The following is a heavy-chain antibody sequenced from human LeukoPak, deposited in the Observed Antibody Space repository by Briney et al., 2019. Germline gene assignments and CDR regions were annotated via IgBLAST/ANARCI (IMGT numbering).Heavy chain of an antibody. J-gene: IGHJ4*02. CDR1: GFTFSSHW. Sequence: GGSLRLSCAASGFTFSSHWMHWVRQAPGKGLVWVSRIKDDGSHTNYADSVKGRFTISRDNAKNTLSLQMNSLRAEDTAVYYCAKDRGGYYGSGAFQFDYWGQGTLVTVSS. D-gene: IGHD3-10*01. CDR3: AKDRGGYYGSGAFQFDY. CDR2: IKDDGSHT. V-gene: IGHV3-74*01.